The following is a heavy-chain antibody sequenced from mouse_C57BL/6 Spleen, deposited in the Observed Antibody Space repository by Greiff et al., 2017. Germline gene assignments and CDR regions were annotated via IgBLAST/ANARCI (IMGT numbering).Heavy chain of an antibody. CDR1: GYTFTSYW. CDR2: IDPSASYT. Sequence: VQLQQPGAELVKPGASVKLSCKASGYTFTSYWMQWVKQRPGQGLEWIGEIDPSASYTNYNQKFKGKATLTVDTSSSTAYMQLSSLTSEDSAVYYCARLYGSSYVAYWGQGTLVTVSA. CDR3: ARLYGSSYVAY. V-gene: IGHV1-50*01. D-gene: IGHD1-1*01. J-gene: IGHJ3*01.